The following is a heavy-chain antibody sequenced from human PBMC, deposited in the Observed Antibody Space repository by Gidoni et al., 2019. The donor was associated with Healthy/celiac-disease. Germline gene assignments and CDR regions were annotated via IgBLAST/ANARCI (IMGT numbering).Heavy chain of an antibody. D-gene: IGHD7-27*01. CDR3: TTEDTGPCFDY. CDR2: IKINTDGGTT. CDR1: GFTFSNDW. J-gene: IGHJ4*02. V-gene: IGHV3-15*01. Sequence: EVQLVESGGGLVKPGGSLRRSCAASGFTFSNDWVSWVRQAPGKGLECVGSIKINTDGGTTDYAAPVKGRVTISRDDSKNTLYLQMNSLKTEDTAVYYCTTEDTGPCFDYWGQGTLVTVSS.